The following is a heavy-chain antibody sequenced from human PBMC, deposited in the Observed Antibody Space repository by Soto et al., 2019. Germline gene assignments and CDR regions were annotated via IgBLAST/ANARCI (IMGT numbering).Heavy chain of an antibody. CDR2: IYDSGNT. CDR1: GGFISSNY. CDR3: ARANMIYGLGV. V-gene: IGHV4-59*01. Sequence: SETLSLTCTFSGGFISSNYWSWIRQPPGKGLEWIGNIYDSGNTKYNPSLKSRVIMSVDTSKNQFSLKLSSVTAADSAVYYCARANMIYGLGVWGPGTTVTVSS. J-gene: IGHJ6*02. D-gene: IGHD3-16*01.